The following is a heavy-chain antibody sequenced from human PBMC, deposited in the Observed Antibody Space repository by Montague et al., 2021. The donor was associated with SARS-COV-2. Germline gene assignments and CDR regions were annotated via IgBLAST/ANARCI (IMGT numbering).Heavy chain of an antibody. J-gene: IGHJ6*02. CDR1: GFTFSNFE. CDR2: ISSSGSLI. V-gene: IGHV3-48*03. D-gene: IGHD7-27*01. Sequence: SLRLSCAASGFTFSNFEMNWVRQAPGKGLEWLSYISSSGSLIYYADSVKGRFTISRDDAKRSLNLQMNSLTVADTGIYYCATGDPPLYYHGMGVWGHGTTATVSS. CDR3: ATGDPPLYYHGMGV.